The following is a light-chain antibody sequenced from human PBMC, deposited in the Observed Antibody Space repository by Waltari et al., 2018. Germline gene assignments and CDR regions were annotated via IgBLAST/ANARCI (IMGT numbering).Light chain of an antibody. CDR3: CSFAGNSYV. CDR1: STDLGTYNF. J-gene: IGLJ1*01. Sequence: QSALTQPASMSGSPGQSITISCTGTSTDLGTYNFVSWYQHHPGKAPKLIIYEVRKRPSGISDRFSGSMSGSTASLTISRLQAEDEAEYYCCSFAGNSYVFGTGTKVTVL. CDR2: EVR. V-gene: IGLV2-23*02.